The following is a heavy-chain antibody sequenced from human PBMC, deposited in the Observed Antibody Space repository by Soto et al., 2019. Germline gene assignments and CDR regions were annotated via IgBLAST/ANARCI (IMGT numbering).Heavy chain of an antibody. Sequence: GGSLRLSCTASGFTFGDYAMSWFRQAPGKGLEWVGFIRSKAYGGTTEYAASVKGRFTISRDDSKSIAYLQMNSLKTEDTAVYYCNSFLVVEPQGNPYRATRDSYYYYYGMDVWGQGTTVTVSS. D-gene: IGHD2-21*01. CDR1: GFTFGDYA. CDR2: IRSKAYGGTT. J-gene: IGHJ6*02. CDR3: NSFLVVEPQGNPYRATRDSYYYYYGMDV. V-gene: IGHV3-49*03.